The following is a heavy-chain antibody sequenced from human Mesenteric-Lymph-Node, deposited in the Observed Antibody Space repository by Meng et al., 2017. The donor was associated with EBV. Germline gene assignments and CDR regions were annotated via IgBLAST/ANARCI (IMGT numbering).Heavy chain of an antibody. CDR1: GGSFNAYP. CDR2: IDHSGSN. V-gene: IGHV4-34*01. Sequence: QVQVEQWGAGVLKPSETLSLICAVYGGSFNAYPWTWIRQPPGKGLEWIGEIDHSGSNNYNPSLKSRVTMAVDTSKNQFPLKLASVTAADTAVYYCARVDYTKSLPFDYWGRGTLVTVSS. D-gene: IGHD2-2*02. CDR3: ARVDYTKSLPFDY. J-gene: IGHJ4*02.